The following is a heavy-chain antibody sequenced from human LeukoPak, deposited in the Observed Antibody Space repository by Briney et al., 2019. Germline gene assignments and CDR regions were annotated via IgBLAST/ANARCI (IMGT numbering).Heavy chain of an antibody. CDR1: GFTFSSYS. CDR2: ISSSSSYI. Sequence: PGGSLRLSCAASGFTFSSYSMNWVRQAPGKGLEWVSSISSSSSYIYYADSVKGRFTISRDNAKNSLYLQMNSLRAEDTAVYYCARDSRWLRLYYYYYMDVWGKGTTVTVSS. CDR3: ARDSRWLRLYYYYYMDV. D-gene: IGHD5-12*01. V-gene: IGHV3-21*01. J-gene: IGHJ6*03.